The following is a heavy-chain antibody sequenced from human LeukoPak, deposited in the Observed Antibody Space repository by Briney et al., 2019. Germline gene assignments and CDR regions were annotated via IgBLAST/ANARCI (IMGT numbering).Heavy chain of an antibody. Sequence: SETLSLTCAVSGYSISSCYFWGWIRQPPGKGLEWIGSIFHSGSTYYNPSLKSRVTISVDTSKNQFSLKVTSVTAADTAVYYCARGGGSYRPDNWFDPWGQGTLVTVSS. CDR1: GYSISSCYF. J-gene: IGHJ5*02. V-gene: IGHV4-38-2*01. CDR3: ARGGGSYRPDNWFDP. CDR2: IFHSGST. D-gene: IGHD1-26*01.